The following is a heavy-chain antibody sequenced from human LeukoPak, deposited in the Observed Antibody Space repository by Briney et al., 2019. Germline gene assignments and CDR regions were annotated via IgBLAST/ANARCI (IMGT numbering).Heavy chain of an antibody. D-gene: IGHD1-26*01. J-gene: IGHJ5*02. V-gene: IGHV1-69*01. Sequence: ASVKVSCKASGGTFSSYAISWVRQAPGQGLEWMGGIIPIFGTANYAQKFQGRVTITADESTSTAYMELSSLRSEDTAVYYCAREGGGLLSLDPWGQGTLVTVSS. CDR1: GGTFSSYA. CDR2: IIPIFGTA. CDR3: AREGGGLLSLDP.